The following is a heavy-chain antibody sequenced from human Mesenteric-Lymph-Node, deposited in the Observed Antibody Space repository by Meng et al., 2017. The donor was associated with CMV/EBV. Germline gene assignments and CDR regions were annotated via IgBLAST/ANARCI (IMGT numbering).Heavy chain of an antibody. J-gene: IGHJ6*02. CDR3: ARESSSWGLFYYYYGMDV. CDR2: IIPIFGTA. Sequence: SVKVSCKASGGTFSSYPISWVRQAPGQGLEWMGGIIPIFGTANYAQKFQGRVTITTDESTSTAYMELSSLRSEDTAVYYCARESSSWGLFYYYYGMDVWGQGTTVTVSS. CDR1: GGTFSSYP. V-gene: IGHV1-69*05. D-gene: IGHD6-13*01.